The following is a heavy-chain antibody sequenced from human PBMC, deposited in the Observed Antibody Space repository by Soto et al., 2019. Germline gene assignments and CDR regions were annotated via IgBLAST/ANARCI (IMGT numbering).Heavy chain of an antibody. V-gene: IGHV3-7*01. CDR3: ARDGVEAGLYLDN. CDR1: GFTFRSYW. J-gene: IGHJ4*02. Sequence: EVQLVESGGGLVQPGGSLRLSCAASGFTFRSYWMSWVRQAPGKGLEWVANINQDGSEKYYVDSVKGRFTISRDNAKNSLYLQVNSLGAEDTAVYYCARDGVEAGLYLDNWGQGTLVTVSS. D-gene: IGHD6-19*01. CDR2: INQDGSEK.